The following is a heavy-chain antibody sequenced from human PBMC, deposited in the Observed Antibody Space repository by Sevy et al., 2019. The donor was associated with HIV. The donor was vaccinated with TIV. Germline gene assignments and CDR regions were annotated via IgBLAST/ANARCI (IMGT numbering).Heavy chain of an antibody. CDR2: IWYDGSNK. D-gene: IGHD3-22*01. CDR3: ARDRHSSDSYYFDY. J-gene: IGHJ4*02. V-gene: IGHV3-33*01. Sequence: GGSLRLSCAASGFTFSSYGMHWVRQAPGKGLEWVAVIWYDGSNKYYADSVKGRFTISRDNSKNTLYLQMNSLRAEDTAVYYCARDRHSSDSYYFDYWGRGTLVIVSS. CDR1: GFTFSSYG.